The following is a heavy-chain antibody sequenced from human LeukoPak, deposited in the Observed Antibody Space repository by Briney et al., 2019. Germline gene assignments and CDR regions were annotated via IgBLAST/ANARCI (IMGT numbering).Heavy chain of an antibody. J-gene: IGHJ4*02. D-gene: IGHD6-19*01. Sequence: SETLSLTCAVYGGSFSGYYWSWIRQPPGKGLEWIGEINHSGSTNYNPSLKSRVTISVDTSKNQFSLKLSSVTAADTAVYYCARDAPRRVYSSGWPLRYWGQGTLVTVSS. CDR2: INHSGST. V-gene: IGHV4-34*01. CDR1: GGSFSGYY. CDR3: ARDAPRRVYSSGWPLRY.